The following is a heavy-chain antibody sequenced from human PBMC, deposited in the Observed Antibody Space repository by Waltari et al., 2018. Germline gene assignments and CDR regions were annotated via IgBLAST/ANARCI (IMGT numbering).Heavy chain of an antibody. V-gene: IGHV3-30-3*01. J-gene: IGHJ6*02. CDR3: ARVRTVTTRAYYYYGMDV. CDR1: GFTFSSYA. Sequence: QVQLVESGGGVVQPGRSLRLSCAASGFTFSSYAMHWVRQAPGKGLEWVAVISYDGSNKYYADSVKGRFTISRDNSKNTLYLQMNSLRAEDTAVYYCARVRTVTTRAYYYYGMDVWGQGTTVTVSS. CDR2: ISYDGSNK. D-gene: IGHD4-17*01.